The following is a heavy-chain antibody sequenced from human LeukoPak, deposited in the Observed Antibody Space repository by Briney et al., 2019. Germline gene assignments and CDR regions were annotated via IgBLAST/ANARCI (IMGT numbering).Heavy chain of an antibody. J-gene: IGHJ6*03. V-gene: IGHV3-7*01. CDR3: ARGGSWGSYRFYYYYYMDV. CDR2: IKQDGSEK. Sequence: GGSLRLSCAASGFTFSSYWMSWVRQAPGKGLEWVVNIKQDGSEKYYVDSVKGRFTISRDNAKNSLYLQMNSLRAEDTAVYYCARGGSWGSYRFYYYYYMDVWGKGTTVTVSS. D-gene: IGHD3-16*02. CDR1: GFTFSSYW.